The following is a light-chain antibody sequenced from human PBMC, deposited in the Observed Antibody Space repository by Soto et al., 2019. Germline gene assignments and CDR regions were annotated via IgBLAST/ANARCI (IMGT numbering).Light chain of an antibody. Sequence: DIQLTQSHSTLSGSVGESVTIXCRASQTISSWLAWYQQKPGKAPKLLIYKASTLKSGVPSRFSGSGSGTEFTLTISSLQPDDFATYYCQHYNSYSEAFGQGTKVDIK. CDR2: KAS. CDR3: QHYNSYSEA. J-gene: IGKJ1*01. CDR1: QTISSW. V-gene: IGKV1-5*03.